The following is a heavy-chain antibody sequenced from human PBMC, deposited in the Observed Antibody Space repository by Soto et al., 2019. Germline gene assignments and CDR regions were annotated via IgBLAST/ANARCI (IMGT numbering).Heavy chain of an antibody. D-gene: IGHD6-19*01. J-gene: IGHJ4*02. CDR1: GGSISSGDYY. Sequence: QVQLQESGPGLVKPSQTLSLTCTVSGGSISSGDYYWSWIRQPPGKGLEWIGYIYYSGSTYYNPSRKSRVTISVDTSKNQFSLKLSSVTAADTAVYYCARGRSSGWSSGYFDYWGQGTLVTVSS. CDR3: ARGRSSGWSSGYFDY. CDR2: IYYSGST. V-gene: IGHV4-30-4*01.